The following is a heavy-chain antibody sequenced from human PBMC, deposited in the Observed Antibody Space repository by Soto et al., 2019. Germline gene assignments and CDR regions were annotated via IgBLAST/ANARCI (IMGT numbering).Heavy chain of an antibody. CDR1: GGSISRSSYY. D-gene: IGHD3-10*01. CDR2: IYYSGST. V-gene: IGHV4-39*01. J-gene: IGHJ4*02. CDR3: AGLPDWGSGSN. Sequence: QLQLQESGPGLVKPSETLSLTCTVSGGSISRSSYYWGWIRQPPGKGLEWIGSIYYSGSTYYNPALKSRVTISVDTSKNQFSLRLSSVTAADTAIYYCAGLPDWGSGSNWGQGTLVTVSS.